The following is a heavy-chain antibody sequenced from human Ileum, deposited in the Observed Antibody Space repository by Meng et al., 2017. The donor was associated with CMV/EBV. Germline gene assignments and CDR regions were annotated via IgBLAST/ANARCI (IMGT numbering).Heavy chain of an antibody. D-gene: IGHD6-13*01. CDR1: GYTFTGYY. CDR3: AREVGDSSWYHLDY. V-gene: IGHV1-2*06. CDR2: INPNNGDT. J-gene: IGHJ4*02. Sequence: SGYTFTGYYILRVRQAPGQRLEWMGRINPNNGDTNYAQKFQGRVTMTRDTSISTAYMELSRLTSDDTAVYYCAREVGDSSWYHLDYWGQGTLVTVSS.